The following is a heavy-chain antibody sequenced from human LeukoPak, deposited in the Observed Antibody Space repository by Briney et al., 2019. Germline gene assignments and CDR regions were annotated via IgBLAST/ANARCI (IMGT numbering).Heavy chain of an antibody. Sequence: GASVKVSCKVSGYTLTELSMHWVRQAPGKGLEWMGGFDPEDGETIYAQKFQGRVTMTEDTSTDTAYMELSSLRSEDTAVYYCATVPGYCSSTSCYKLDYWGQGALVTVSS. CDR2: FDPEDGET. V-gene: IGHV1-24*01. CDR1: GYTLTELS. D-gene: IGHD2-2*02. CDR3: ATVPGYCSSTSCYKLDY. J-gene: IGHJ4*02.